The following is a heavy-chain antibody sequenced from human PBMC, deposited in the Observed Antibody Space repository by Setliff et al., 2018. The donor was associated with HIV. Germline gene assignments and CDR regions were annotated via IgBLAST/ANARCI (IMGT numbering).Heavy chain of an antibody. V-gene: IGHV4-59*04. CDR2: IYYSGST. Sequence: PSETLSLTCTVSGGSISSYYWSWIRQPPGKGLEWIGYIYYSGSTYYNPSLKSRVTISVDTSKNQVSLKLSSVTAADTAVYYCASRVLGYCRSTSCLNWFDPWGQGTLVTVSS. CDR1: GGSISSYY. D-gene: IGHD2-2*01. J-gene: IGHJ5*02. CDR3: ASRVLGYCRSTSCLNWFDP.